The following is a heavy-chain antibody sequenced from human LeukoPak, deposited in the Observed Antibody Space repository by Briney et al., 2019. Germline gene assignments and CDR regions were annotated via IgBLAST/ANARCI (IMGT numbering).Heavy chain of an antibody. CDR3: AKDPRYSSSSLLDY. V-gene: IGHV3-23*01. Sequence: GGSLRLSCAASGFTFSSYAMSWVRQAPGKELEWVSAISGSGGSTYYADSVKGRFTISRDNSKNTLYLQMNSLRAEDTAVYYCAKDPRYSSSSLLDYWGQGTLVTVSS. CDR2: ISGSGGST. J-gene: IGHJ4*02. CDR1: GFTFSSYA. D-gene: IGHD6-6*01.